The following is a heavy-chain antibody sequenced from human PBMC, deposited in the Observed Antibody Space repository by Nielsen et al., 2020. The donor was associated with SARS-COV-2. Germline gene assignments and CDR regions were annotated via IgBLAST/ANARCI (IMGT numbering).Heavy chain of an antibody. CDR1: GDSISSQTW. CDR3: ARDRPAVAGTSRFDP. CDR2: IYHGGST. D-gene: IGHD6-19*01. V-gene: IGHV4-4*02. Sequence: SETLSLTCGVFGDSISSQTWWSWVRQPPGKGLEWIGQIYHGGSTNYNPSLKSRVTISVDTSKNQFSLKLSSVTAADTAVYYCARDRPAVAGTSRFDPWGQGTLVTVSS. J-gene: IGHJ5*02.